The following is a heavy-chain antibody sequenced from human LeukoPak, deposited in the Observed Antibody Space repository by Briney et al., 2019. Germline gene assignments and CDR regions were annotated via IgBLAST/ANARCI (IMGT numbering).Heavy chain of an antibody. D-gene: IGHD3-22*01. CDR3: ARDPGAKYYYDSSGYPDY. Sequence: PGGSLRLSCAASGFTFSSYSMNWVRQAPGKGLEWVSSISSSSSYIYYADSVKGRFTISRDNAKNSLYLQMNSLRAEDTAVYYCARDPGAKYYYDSSGYPDYWGQGTLVTVSS. J-gene: IGHJ4*02. V-gene: IGHV3-21*01. CDR1: GFTFSSYS. CDR2: ISSSSSYI.